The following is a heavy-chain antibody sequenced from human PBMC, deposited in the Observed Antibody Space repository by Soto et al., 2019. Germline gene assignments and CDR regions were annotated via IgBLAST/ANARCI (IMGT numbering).Heavy chain of an antibody. V-gene: IGHV4-59*01. CDR2: IYDSGST. CDR3: ARTWGSTNDY. CDR1: GGSLSSYY. Sequence: QVQLQESGPGLVKPSETLSLTCVVSGGSLSSYYWSWIRQPPGKGLEWIGYIYDSGSTNYNPSLKSRVTISVDTSKNQFALKLSSVTAADTAVYYCARTWGSTNDYGGRGTLVTVSS. J-gene: IGHJ4*02. D-gene: IGHD3-16*01.